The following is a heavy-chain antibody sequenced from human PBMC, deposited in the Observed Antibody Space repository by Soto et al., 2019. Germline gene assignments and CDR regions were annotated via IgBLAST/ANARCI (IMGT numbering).Heavy chain of an antibody. J-gene: IGHJ4*02. Sequence: GGSLRLSCAASGFTFDDYAMHWVRQAPGKGLEWVSGISWNSGSIGYADSVKGRFTISRDNAKNSLYLQMNSLRAEDTALYYCAKDMLGYCSVGSCYSGFDYWGQGTLVSVSS. CDR3: AKDMLGYCSVGSCYSGFDY. V-gene: IGHV3-9*01. CDR1: GFTFDDYA. CDR2: ISWNSGSI. D-gene: IGHD2-15*01.